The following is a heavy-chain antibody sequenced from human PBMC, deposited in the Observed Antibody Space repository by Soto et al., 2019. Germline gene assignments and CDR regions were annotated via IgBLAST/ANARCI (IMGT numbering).Heavy chain of an antibody. CDR2: ISYDGSNK. Sequence: GGSLRLSCAASGFTFSSYGMHWVRQAPGKGLEWVAVISYDGSNKYYADSVKGRFTISRDNSKNTLYLQMNSLRAEDTAVYYCAKDGDTYYYDSSFWFXYWGQGTLVP. D-gene: IGHD3-22*01. CDR1: GFTFSSYG. J-gene: IGHJ4*02. V-gene: IGHV3-30*18. CDR3: AKDGDTYYYDSSFWFXY.